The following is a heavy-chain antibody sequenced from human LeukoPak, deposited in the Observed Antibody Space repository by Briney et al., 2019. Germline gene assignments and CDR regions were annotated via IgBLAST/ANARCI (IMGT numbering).Heavy chain of an antibody. J-gene: IGHJ4*02. D-gene: IGHD6-6*01. Sequence: PGGSLRLSCAASGFTFSNYAMSWVRQAPGEGLEWVSAIAAGGTTYYADSVKGRFTISRDNSKNTLSLQMSSLRAEDTAVYYCAKYCVRIAGRQETYFDYWGQGTLVTVSS. V-gene: IGHV3-23*01. CDR2: IAAGGTT. CDR3: AKYCVRIAGRQETYFDY. CDR1: GFTFSNYA.